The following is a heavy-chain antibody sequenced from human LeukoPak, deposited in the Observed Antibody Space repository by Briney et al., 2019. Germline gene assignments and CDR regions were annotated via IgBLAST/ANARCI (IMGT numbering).Heavy chain of an antibody. Sequence: ASVKVSCKASGYTFTGYYMHWVRQAPGQGLEWMGWINPNSGGTSYAQKFQGRVTMTRDTSISTAYMELSRLRSDDTAVYYCARGSRYCSSTSCYRRWFDPWGQGTLVTVSS. CDR1: GYTFTGYY. J-gene: IGHJ5*02. CDR3: ARGSRYCSSTSCYRRWFDP. D-gene: IGHD2-2*01. CDR2: INPNSGGT. V-gene: IGHV1-2*02.